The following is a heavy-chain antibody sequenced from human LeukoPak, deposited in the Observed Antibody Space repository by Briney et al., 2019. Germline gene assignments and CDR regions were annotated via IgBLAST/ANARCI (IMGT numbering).Heavy chain of an antibody. CDR3: ARGKMATDFDY. CDR1: GGPISSYY. CDR2: IYTRGNA. V-gene: IGHV4-4*07. Sequence: PSETLSLTCTVSGGPISSYYWSWIRQPAGKGLEWIGRIYTRGNANYNPSLKSRVTMSVDMSKNQFSLKLSSVTAADTAVYYCARGKMATDFDYWGQGTLVTVSS. D-gene: IGHD5-24*01. J-gene: IGHJ4*02.